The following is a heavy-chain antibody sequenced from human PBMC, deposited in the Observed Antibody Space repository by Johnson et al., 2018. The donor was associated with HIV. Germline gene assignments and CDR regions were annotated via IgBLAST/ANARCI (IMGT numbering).Heavy chain of an antibody. V-gene: IGHV3-23*04. CDR1: GFTFSSYA. Sequence: VESGGGVVQPGRSLRLSCAASGFTFSSYAMSWVRQAPGKGLEWVSAISGSGGSTYYADSVKGRFTISRDNSKNTLYLQMNSLRAEDTAVYYCAKSSDEYSSSSDAFDIWGQGTMVTVSS. CDR3: AKSSDEYSSSSDAFDI. D-gene: IGHD6-6*01. CDR2: ISGSGGST. J-gene: IGHJ3*02.